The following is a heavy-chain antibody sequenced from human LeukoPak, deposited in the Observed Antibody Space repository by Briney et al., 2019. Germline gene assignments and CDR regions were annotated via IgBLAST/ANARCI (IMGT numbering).Heavy chain of an antibody. D-gene: IGHD7-27*01. J-gene: IGHJ5*02. CDR3: ARGGPNWGYFPLDQ. CDR1: GYTFTGYY. V-gene: IGHV1-2*02. CDR2: INPNNGGR. Sequence: ASVKVSCKASGYTFTGYYMHWVRQAPGQGLEYMGWINPNNGGRQFAQKFQGRVTMTRDTSISTAHLDLTSLTSDDTAVYYCARGGPNWGYFPLDQWGQGTLVTVSS.